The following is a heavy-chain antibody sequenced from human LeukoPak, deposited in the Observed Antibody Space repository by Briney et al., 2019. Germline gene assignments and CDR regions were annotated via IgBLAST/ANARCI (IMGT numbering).Heavy chain of an antibody. V-gene: IGHV3-7*04. CDR3: AKDLSVLVRFGESSRERWFDP. CDR2: IKQDGSEK. J-gene: IGHJ5*02. Sequence: GGSLRLSCAASGFTFSRYWMTWVRQDPRKGLEWVANIKQDGSEKYYVDSVKGRFTISRDNTKNSLYLQMNSLRAEDTAVYYCAKDLSVLVRFGESSRERWFDPWGQGTLVTVSS. D-gene: IGHD3-10*01. CDR1: GFTFSRYW.